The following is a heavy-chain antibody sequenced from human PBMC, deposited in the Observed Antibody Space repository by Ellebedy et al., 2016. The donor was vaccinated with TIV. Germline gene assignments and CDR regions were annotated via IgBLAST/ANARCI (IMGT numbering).Heavy chain of an antibody. CDR1: EFTVSYNY. D-gene: IGHD3-10*02. Sequence: GESLKISCAASEFTVSYNYMNWVRQAPGKGTEWVSAIYTDERTYYADSVKGRFTISRDNSKNTLYLQMNSLRTEDTAVYYCARASFYDVDLSGWYFDLWGRGTLVTVSS. J-gene: IGHJ2*01. CDR2: IYTDERT. CDR3: ARASFYDVDLSGWYFDL. V-gene: IGHV3-66*01.